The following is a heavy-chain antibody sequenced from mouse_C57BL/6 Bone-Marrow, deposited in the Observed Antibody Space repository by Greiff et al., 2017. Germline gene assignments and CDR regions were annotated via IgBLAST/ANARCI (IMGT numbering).Heavy chain of an antibody. J-gene: IGHJ2*01. CDR3: ARRNDYDDY. CDR2: INPGSGGT. Sequence: QVQLQQSGAELVRPGTSVKVSCKASGYAFTNYSIEWVKQRPGQGLEWIGVINPGSGGTNYNEKFKGKATLTADKSSSTAYMQLSSLTSEDYAVYCCARRNDYDDYWGQGTTLTVSS. V-gene: IGHV1-54*01. CDR1: GYAFTNYS. D-gene: IGHD2-4*01.